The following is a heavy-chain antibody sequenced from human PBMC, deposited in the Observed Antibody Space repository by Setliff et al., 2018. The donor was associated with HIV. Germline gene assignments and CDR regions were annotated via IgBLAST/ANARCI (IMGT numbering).Heavy chain of an antibody. Sequence: GASVKVSCKASGYTFTGYYVHWVRQAPGQGLEWMGWINPNSGGTNYAQKFQGRVTMTRDTSISTAHMELSRLTSDDTAVYYCARKHKVSLGRGIVVLWGFDPWGQGTLVTVSS. CDR1: GYTFTGYY. V-gene: IGHV1-2*02. D-gene: IGHD3-10*01. CDR3: ARKHKVSLGRGIVVLWGFDP. CDR2: INPNSGGT. J-gene: IGHJ5*02.